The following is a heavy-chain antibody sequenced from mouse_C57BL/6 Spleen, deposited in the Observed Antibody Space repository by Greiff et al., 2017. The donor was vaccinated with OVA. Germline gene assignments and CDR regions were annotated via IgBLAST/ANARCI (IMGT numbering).Heavy chain of an antibody. Sequence: EVQLVEFGGDLVKPGGSLKLSCAASGFTFSSYGMSWVRQIPDKRLEWVATISSGGSYTYYPESVKGRFTISRDNAKNTLYLQMSSLKSEDTATYYCARDYKGYFDYWGQGTTLTVSS. V-gene: IGHV5-6*01. CDR1: GFTFSSYG. CDR2: ISSGGSYT. CDR3: ARDYKGYFDY. D-gene: IGHD2-12*01. J-gene: IGHJ2*01.